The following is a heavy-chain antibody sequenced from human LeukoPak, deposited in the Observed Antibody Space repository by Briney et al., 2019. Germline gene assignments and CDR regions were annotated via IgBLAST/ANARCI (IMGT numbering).Heavy chain of an antibody. CDR1: GYSFTSYY. CDR2: INPSGGST. CDR3: ARDGIVRYSSSWYGDWFDP. D-gene: IGHD6-13*01. Sequence: ASVKVSCKASGYSFTSYYVHWVPQAPGQGLEWMGIINPSGGSTSYAQKFQGRVTMTRDTSTSTVYMELGGLRSDDTAVYYCARDGIVRYSSSWYGDWFDPWGQGTLVTVSS. J-gene: IGHJ5*02. V-gene: IGHV1-46*01.